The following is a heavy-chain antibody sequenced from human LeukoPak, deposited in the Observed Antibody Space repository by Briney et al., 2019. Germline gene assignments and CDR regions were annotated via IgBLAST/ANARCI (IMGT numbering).Heavy chain of an antibody. V-gene: IGHV3-74*01. CDR3: ARDETYDYESNGYLDF. CDR1: GFTFSSYA. Sequence: GGSLRLSCAASGFTFSSYAMSWVRQAPGKGLVWVSRIIGDGSSTSYADSAKGRFTISRDNAKNTLYLQMNSLRAEDTAVYYCARDETYDYESNGYLDFWGQGTVVTVSS. D-gene: IGHD3-22*01. CDR2: IIGDGSST. J-gene: IGHJ4*02.